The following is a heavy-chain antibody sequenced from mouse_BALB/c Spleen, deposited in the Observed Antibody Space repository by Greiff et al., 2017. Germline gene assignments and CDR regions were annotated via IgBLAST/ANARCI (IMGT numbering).Heavy chain of an antibody. Sequence: EVKLMESGGGLVQPKGSLKLSCAASGFTFNTYAMNWVRQAPGKGLEWVARIRSKSNNYATYYADSVKDRFTISRDDSQSMLYLQMNNLKTEDTAMYYCVRHDYFDYWGQGTTLTVSS. J-gene: IGHJ2*01. CDR1: GFTFNTYA. V-gene: IGHV10-1*02. CDR2: IRSKSNNYAT. CDR3: VRHDYFDY.